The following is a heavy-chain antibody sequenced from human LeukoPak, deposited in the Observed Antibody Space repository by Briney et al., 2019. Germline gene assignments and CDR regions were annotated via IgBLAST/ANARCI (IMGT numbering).Heavy chain of an antibody. D-gene: IGHD2-2*01. V-gene: IGHV4-61*02. Sequence: SETLSLTCTVSGGSISGGSYYWSWIRQPAGKGLEWIGRIYTSGSTNYNPSLKSRVTISVDTSKNQFSLKLSSVTAADTAVYYCARGYCSSTSCYGGDWGQGTLVTVSS. CDR1: GGSISGGSYY. CDR2: IYTSGST. CDR3: ARGYCSSTSCYGGD. J-gene: IGHJ4*02.